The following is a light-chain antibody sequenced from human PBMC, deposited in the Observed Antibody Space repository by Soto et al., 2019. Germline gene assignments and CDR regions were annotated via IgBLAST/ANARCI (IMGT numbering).Light chain of an antibody. J-gene: IGKJ5*01. CDR2: GTS. CDR3: QQYNGWPIT. CDR1: QSVSSY. Sequence: EIVLTQSPATLSLSPGERATLSCRASQSVSSYLAWYQQKPGQAPRLLIYGTSTRATGTPARFSGTGSGTDFTLTISSLQSEDFAVYYCQQYNGWPITFGQGTRLEIK. V-gene: IGKV3D-15*01.